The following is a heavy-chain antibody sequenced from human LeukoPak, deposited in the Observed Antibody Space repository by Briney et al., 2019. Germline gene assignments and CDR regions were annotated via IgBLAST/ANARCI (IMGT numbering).Heavy chain of an antibody. D-gene: IGHD2-8*02. J-gene: IGHJ4*02. V-gene: IGHV4-30-2*03. CDR2: LYYGGST. CDR3: ARRLPSGGSSYCFDF. CDR1: GGSISSGGYY. Sequence: PSQTLSLTCTVSGGSISSGGYYWSWIRQPPGTSLEWLGTLYYGGSTSYSPSLKTRVTISVDTSKNQFSLKLNSVTATDTAVYYCARRLPSGGSSYCFDFWGQGSLVTVSS.